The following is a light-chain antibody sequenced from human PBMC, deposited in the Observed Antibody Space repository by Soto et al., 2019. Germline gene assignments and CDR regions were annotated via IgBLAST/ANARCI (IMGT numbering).Light chain of an antibody. V-gene: IGKV3-20*01. CDR2: GAS. J-gene: IGKJ1*01. CDR1: QSVSSSY. Sequence: DIVLTQSPGPLSLSPGERATLSCRASQSVSSSYLAWYQQKPGQAPRLLIYGASSRATGIPDRFSGSGSGTDFTLTISRLEPEDFAVYYCQQYGSSQTFGQGTKVDIK. CDR3: QQYGSSQT.